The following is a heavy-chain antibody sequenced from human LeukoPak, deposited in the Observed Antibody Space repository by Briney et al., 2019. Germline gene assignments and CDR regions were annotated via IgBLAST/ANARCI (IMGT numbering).Heavy chain of an antibody. V-gene: IGHV3-23*01. Sequence: GGSLRLSCTTSGFNFRAYWMAWVRQAPGKGLEWVSAISGSGGSTYYADSVKGRFTISRDNSKNTLYLQMNSLRAEDTAVYYCAKPYSSGCYDAFDIWGQGTMVTVSS. CDR2: ISGSGGST. D-gene: IGHD6-19*01. CDR3: AKPYSSGCYDAFDI. CDR1: GFNFRAYW. J-gene: IGHJ3*02.